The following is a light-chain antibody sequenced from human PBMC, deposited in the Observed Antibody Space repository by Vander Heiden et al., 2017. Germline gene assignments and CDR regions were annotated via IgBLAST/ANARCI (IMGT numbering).Light chain of an antibody. J-gene: IGLJ3*02. CDR1: GIGSKS. CDR2: YDG. V-gene: IGLV3-21*01. CDR3: QVWVSAGDHPDWV. Sequence: SYVLTQPPSVSVAPGKTARIICGGNGIGSKSVHWYQQKPGQAPVLVIYYDGDRPSGNPERFSGSNSGNLATLTISGVEAGDEADYYCQVWVSAGDHPDWVFGGGTKLTVL.